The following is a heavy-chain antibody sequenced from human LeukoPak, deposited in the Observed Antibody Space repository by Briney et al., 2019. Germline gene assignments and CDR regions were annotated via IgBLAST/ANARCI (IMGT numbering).Heavy chain of an antibody. CDR2: INPYSGGT. CDR1: GYVFTDYY. Sequence: ASVKVSCKASGYVFTDYYIHWVRQAPGQGLEWMGWINPYSGGTNYAQKFRGRVTMTRDTSISTAYVDLSRLTSDDTAVYYCAREALMATNFDYWGQGTLVTVSS. V-gene: IGHV1-2*02. CDR3: AREALMATNFDY. J-gene: IGHJ4*02. D-gene: IGHD5-12*01.